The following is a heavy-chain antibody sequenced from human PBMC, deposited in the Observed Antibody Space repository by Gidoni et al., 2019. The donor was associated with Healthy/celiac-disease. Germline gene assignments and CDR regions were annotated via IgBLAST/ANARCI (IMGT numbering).Heavy chain of an antibody. CDR2: ISSSSSDI. CDR1: GFTFSSYS. J-gene: IGHJ4*02. Sequence: EVQLVESGGGLVKPGGSLRLSCAASGFTFSSYSMNWVRQAPGKGLEWVSSISSSSSDIYYADSVKCRFTISRDNAKNSLYLQMNSLRAEDTAVYYCARDPRDRYSYGPPDYWGQGTLVTVSS. CDR3: ARDPRDRYSYGPPDY. V-gene: IGHV3-21*01. D-gene: IGHD5-18*01.